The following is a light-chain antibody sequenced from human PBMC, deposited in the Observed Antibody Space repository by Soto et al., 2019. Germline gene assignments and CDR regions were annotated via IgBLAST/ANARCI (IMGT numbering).Light chain of an antibody. J-gene: IGLJ1*01. CDR3: NSYAGSNNV. V-gene: IGLV2-8*01. CDR2: EVD. CDR1: SSDVGAYNY. Sequence: QSVLTQPPSASGPPGQSVTISCTGTSSDVGAYNYVSWYQQHPGKAPKLMIYEVDQRPSGVPDRFSGSKSGNTASLTVSGLQAEDEADYYCNSYAGSNNVFGTGTKVTVL.